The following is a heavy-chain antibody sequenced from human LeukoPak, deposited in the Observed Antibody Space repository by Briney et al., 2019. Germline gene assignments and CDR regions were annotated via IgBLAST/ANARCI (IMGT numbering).Heavy chain of an antibody. J-gene: IGHJ4*02. D-gene: IGHD6-13*01. CDR3: ARDPGSSSFDY. Sequence: GGSLRLSCAASTFTFSTYWMTWVRQAPGKGPEFVANINQDGSEKNYVDSVKGRFTISRDNAKNSLYLQMNSLRADDTAVYYCARDPGSSSFDYWGQGTLVTVSS. CDR1: TFTFSTYW. V-gene: IGHV3-7*01. CDR2: INQDGSEK.